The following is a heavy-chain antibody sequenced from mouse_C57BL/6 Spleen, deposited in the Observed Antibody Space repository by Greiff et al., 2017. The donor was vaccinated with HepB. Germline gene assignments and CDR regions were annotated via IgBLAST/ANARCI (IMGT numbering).Heavy chain of an antibody. D-gene: IGHD2-5*01. Sequence: QVQLQQSGAELVKPGASVKLSCKASGYTFTSYWMHWVKQRPGQGLEWIGMIHPNSGSTNYNEKFKSKATLTVDKSSSTAYMQLSSLTSEDSAVYYCATAYYSNYVWYFDVWGTGTTVTVSS. CDR2: IHPNSGST. J-gene: IGHJ1*03. V-gene: IGHV1-64*01. CDR1: GYTFTSYW. CDR3: ATAYYSNYVWYFDV.